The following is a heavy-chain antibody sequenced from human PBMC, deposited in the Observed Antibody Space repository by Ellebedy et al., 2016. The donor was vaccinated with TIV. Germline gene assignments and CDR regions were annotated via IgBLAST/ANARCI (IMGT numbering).Heavy chain of an antibody. CDR2: IVGHGRNI. Sequence: PGGSLRLSCAASGFTFSSYAMSWVRQAPGKGLEWISGIVGHGRNIYYADSVKGRFTISRDNSKSTLDLQMNSLRAEETAVYYCAKDRTPFDGYWVFDYWGQGTLVTVSS. D-gene: IGHD5-18*01. V-gene: IGHV3-23*01. CDR1: GFTFSSYA. CDR3: AKDRTPFDGYWVFDY. J-gene: IGHJ4*02.